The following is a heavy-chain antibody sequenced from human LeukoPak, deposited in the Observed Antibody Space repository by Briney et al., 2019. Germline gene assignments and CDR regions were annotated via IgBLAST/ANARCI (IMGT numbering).Heavy chain of an antibody. J-gene: IGHJ4*02. CDR3: AKDIGYDSSGYSDY. V-gene: IGHV3-48*03. Sequence: GGSLRLSCAASGFTFSSYEMNWVRQAPGKGLEWVSYISRSASTIYYADSVKGRFTISRDNSKNTLYLQMNSLRAEDTAVYYCAKDIGYDSSGYSDYWGQGTLVTVSS. D-gene: IGHD3-22*01. CDR1: GFTFSSYE. CDR2: ISRSASTI.